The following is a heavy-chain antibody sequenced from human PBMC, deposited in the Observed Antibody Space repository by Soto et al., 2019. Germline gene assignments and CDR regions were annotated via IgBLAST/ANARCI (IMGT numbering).Heavy chain of an antibody. D-gene: IGHD1-26*01. Sequence: GGSLRLSCAASGFSFTTYVVHWVRQAPGKGLEWVAVISHDGSYKYYGDAVKGRSTISRDTSKNAVYLEMNSLRPEDTAVYYCAKGLLAIVGTTLPRDAFNIWGQGTMVTVSS. CDR2: ISHDGSYK. J-gene: IGHJ3*02. V-gene: IGHV3-30*18. CDR1: GFSFTTYV. CDR3: AKGLLAIVGTTLPRDAFNI.